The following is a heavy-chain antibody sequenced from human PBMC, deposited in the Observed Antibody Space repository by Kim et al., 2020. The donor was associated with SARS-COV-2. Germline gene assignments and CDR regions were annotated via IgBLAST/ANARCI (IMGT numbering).Heavy chain of an antibody. Sequence: TSGRTNYTPSLQNRVTMSVDMSKNQFSLRLSSVTAADTAVYYCASALGHWGQGTLVTVSS. CDR2: TSGRT. CDR3: ASALGH. V-gene: IGHV4-4*07. J-gene: IGHJ4*02. D-gene: IGHD3-16*02.